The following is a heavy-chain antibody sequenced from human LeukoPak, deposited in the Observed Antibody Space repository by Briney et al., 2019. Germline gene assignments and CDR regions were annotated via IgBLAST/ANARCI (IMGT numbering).Heavy chain of an antibody. CDR3: ARDSDYSGNGNGDWFDP. J-gene: IGHJ5*02. CDR1: GFRFSIFG. V-gene: IGHV1-18*04. Sequence: GASVNVSCKASGFRFSIFGVSWVRQAPGQGLEWMGWISNYFGVTHYAEKFEDRVTMTVDTSTTTIYMELRSLKYDDTAIYYCARDSDYSGNGNGDWFDPWGQGTVVTVSS. CDR2: ISNYFGVT. D-gene: IGHD4-11*01.